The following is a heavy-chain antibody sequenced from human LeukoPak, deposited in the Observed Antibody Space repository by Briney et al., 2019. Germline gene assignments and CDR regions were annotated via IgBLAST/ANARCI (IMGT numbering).Heavy chain of an antibody. J-gene: IGHJ4*02. CDR3: ARAAYDSSDFYRFDY. V-gene: IGHV4-30-4*07. CDR1: GGSISSGDYS. CDR2: IYNSGNT. Sequence: SETLSLTCAVSGGSISSGDYSWSWIRQPPGEGLEWIGFIYNSGNTYYNPSLKSRVTLSVDTSKNQFSLNLSSVTAADTAVYYCARAAYDSSDFYRFDYWGQGTLVTVSS. D-gene: IGHD3-22*01.